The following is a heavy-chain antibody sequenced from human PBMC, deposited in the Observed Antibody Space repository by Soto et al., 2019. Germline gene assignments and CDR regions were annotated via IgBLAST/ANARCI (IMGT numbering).Heavy chain of an antibody. CDR2: INPGGSST. Sequence: PGGSLRLSCAASGFTFSSYWMHWVRQAPGKGLVWVSRINPGGSSTAYADPVKARFTISRDNAKNTLYLQMNSLRGDDTAVYYCARVPTGKYGVWNYWGQGTLVTVSS. J-gene: IGHJ4*02. CDR3: ARVPTGKYGVWNY. V-gene: IGHV3-74*01. CDR1: GFTFSSYW. D-gene: IGHD2-8*01.